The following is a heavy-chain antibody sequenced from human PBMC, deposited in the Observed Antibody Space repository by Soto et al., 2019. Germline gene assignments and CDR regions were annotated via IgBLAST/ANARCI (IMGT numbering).Heavy chain of an antibody. CDR2: IYPGDSDT. V-gene: IGHV5-51*01. CDR1: GYSFTSYW. Sequence: GESLKISCKGSGYSFTSYWIGWVRQMPGKGLEWMGIIYPGDSDTRYSPSFQDQVTISADKSISTAYLQWSSLKASDTAMYYCARLSGCSSTSCYTHMDVWGQGTTVTVS. J-gene: IGHJ6*02. CDR3: ARLSGCSSTSCYTHMDV. D-gene: IGHD2-2*02.